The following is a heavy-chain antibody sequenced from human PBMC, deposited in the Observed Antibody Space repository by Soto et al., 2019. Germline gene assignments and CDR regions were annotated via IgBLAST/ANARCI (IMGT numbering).Heavy chain of an antibody. J-gene: IGHJ4*02. D-gene: IGHD1-26*01. Sequence: QVQLVQSGPEGKKPGTSVKVSCKASGFTFTSSAVQWVRQARGQRLEWIGWIVGGSGNTNYAEKCQESVTSTRDMSTSTVYMGLSRLGAEDMSVYYCATQPLVGATDAVDHWGQGTLVTVSS. CDR1: GFTFTSSA. CDR3: ATQPLVGATDAVDH. V-gene: IGHV1-58*01. CDR2: IVGGSGNT.